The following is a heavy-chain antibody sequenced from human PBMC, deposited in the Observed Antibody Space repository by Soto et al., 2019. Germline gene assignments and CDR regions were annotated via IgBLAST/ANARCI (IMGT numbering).Heavy chain of an antibody. CDR1: GGSFNGYY. Sequence: SETLSLTCAFYGGSFNGYYWNCIRLSPGKWLEWIGEIYHSGSANYNPSLKSRVTMSVDTSNNQFSLKLSSLTAADTAVYYCARGRVYREVVFGVAIKRGGWFDPWGQGTLVTVSS. CDR3: ARGRVYREVVFGVAIKRGGWFDP. V-gene: IGHV4-34*01. J-gene: IGHJ5*02. D-gene: IGHD3-3*01. CDR2: IYHSGSA.